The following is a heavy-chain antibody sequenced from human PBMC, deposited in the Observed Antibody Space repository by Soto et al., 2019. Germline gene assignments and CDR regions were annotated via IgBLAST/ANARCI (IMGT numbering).Heavy chain of an antibody. J-gene: IGHJ6*03. CDR3: ARAGSESTLTPTNPYYYYYYMDV. D-gene: IGHD1-1*01. Sequence: ASVKVSCKASGGTFSSYTISWVRQAPGQGLEWMGRIIPILGIANYAQKFQGRVTITADKSTSTAYMELSSLRSEDTAVYYCARAGSESTLTPTNPYYYYYYMDVWGKGTTVTVSS. V-gene: IGHV1-69*02. CDR1: GGTFSSYT. CDR2: IIPILGIA.